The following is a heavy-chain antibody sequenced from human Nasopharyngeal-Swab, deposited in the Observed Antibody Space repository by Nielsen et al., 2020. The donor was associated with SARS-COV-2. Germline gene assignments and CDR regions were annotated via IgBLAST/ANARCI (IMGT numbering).Heavy chain of an antibody. D-gene: IGHD2-21*02. CDR1: GGSISSGFYS. Sequence: SETLSLTCAVSGGSISSGFYSWSWIRQPPGKGLAWIGYIYHSGNTYYNPSLKSRVTISVDRSKNQFSLRLSSVTAADTAVYYCARKYCDGDCYFDYWGQGTLVTVSS. CDR3: ARKYCDGDCYFDY. CDR2: IYHSGNT. J-gene: IGHJ4*02. V-gene: IGHV4-30-2*01.